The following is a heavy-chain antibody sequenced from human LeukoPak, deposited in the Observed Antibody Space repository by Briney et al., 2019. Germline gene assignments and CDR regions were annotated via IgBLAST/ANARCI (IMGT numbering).Heavy chain of an antibody. CDR3: ARDLRPTYYYDSSGYFDY. D-gene: IGHD3-22*01. CDR1: GYTFTGYY. Sequence: GASVKVSCKASGYTFTGYYMHWVRQAPGQGLEWMGWINPNSGGTNYAQKSQGRVTMTRDTSISTAYMELSRLRSDDTAVYYCARDLRPTYYYDSSGYFDYWGQGTLVTVSS. J-gene: IGHJ4*02. CDR2: INPNSGGT. V-gene: IGHV1-2*02.